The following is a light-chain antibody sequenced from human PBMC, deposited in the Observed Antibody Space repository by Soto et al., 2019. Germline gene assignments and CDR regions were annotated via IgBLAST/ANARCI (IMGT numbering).Light chain of an antibody. J-gene: IGKJ1*01. Sequence: DIQMTQSPSSLSRSVGDRVTITCRASQAIRSDLGWYQQKPGTAPKRLIYGASSLQSGVPSRFSGSGSGTEFTLTISSLQPEDFATYFCLQHYSSPPTFGQGTKVEI. CDR3: LQHYSSPPT. V-gene: IGKV1-17*01. CDR2: GAS. CDR1: QAIRSD.